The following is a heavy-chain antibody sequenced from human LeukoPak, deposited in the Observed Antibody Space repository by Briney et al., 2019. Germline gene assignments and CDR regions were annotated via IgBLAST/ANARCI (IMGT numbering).Heavy chain of an antibody. CDR1: GGSISSYY. J-gene: IGHJ6*03. CDR2: IYTSGST. CDR3: ARDRADSSGWYVGYYYYYMDV. V-gene: IGHV4-4*07. D-gene: IGHD6-19*01. Sequence: SETLSLTCTVSGGSISSYYWGWIRQPAGKGLEWIGRIYTSGSTNYNPSLKSRVTMSVDTSKNQFSLKLSSVTAADTAVYYCARDRADSSGWYVGYYYYYMDVWGKGTTVTVSS.